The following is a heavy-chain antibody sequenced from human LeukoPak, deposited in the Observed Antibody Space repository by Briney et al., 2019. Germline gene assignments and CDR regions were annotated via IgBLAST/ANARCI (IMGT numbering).Heavy chain of an antibody. J-gene: IGHJ4*02. CDR1: GFTFSGYW. Sequence: PGGSLRLSCVASGFTFSGYWMTWVRQAPGKGLEWLANIKRDGSEKSYADSVKGRFTISRDNAKNSLYLRMNSLRAEDTAVYYCARPPNIAAAGQDWGQGTLVIVS. V-gene: IGHV3-7*01. D-gene: IGHD6-13*01. CDR3: ARPPNIAAAGQD. CDR2: IKRDGSEK.